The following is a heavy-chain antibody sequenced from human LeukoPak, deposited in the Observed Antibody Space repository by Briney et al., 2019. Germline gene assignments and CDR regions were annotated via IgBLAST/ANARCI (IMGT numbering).Heavy chain of an antibody. V-gene: IGHV3-23*01. D-gene: IGHD3-22*01. CDR2: ISGSGGST. CDR3: ARDQYSSDYYDSRGAFDI. J-gene: IGHJ3*02. CDR1: GFTFSSYA. Sequence: GGSLRLSCAASGFTFSSYAMSWVRQAPGKGLEWVSAISGSGGSTYYADSVKGRFTISRDNAKNSLYLQMNSLRAEDTAVYYCARDQYSSDYYDSRGAFDIWGQGTMVTVSS.